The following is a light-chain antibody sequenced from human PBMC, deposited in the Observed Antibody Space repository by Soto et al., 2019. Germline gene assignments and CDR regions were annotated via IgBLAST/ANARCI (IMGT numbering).Light chain of an antibody. J-gene: IGKJ2*01. CDR3: QQYGSSQYT. CDR2: GAS. Sequence: EIVLTQSPDTLSLSPGERATLSCRASQSVSSSYLAWYQHKPGQAPRLLIYGASSRATGIPDRFSASGSGTDFTLTISRLEPADFAVYYCQQYGSSQYTCGQGTKLEIK. V-gene: IGKV3-20*01. CDR1: QSVSSSY.